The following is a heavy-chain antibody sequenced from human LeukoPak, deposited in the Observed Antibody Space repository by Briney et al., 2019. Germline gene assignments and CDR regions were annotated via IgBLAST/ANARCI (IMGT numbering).Heavy chain of an antibody. J-gene: IGHJ4*02. V-gene: IGHV3-23*01. CDR3: EKSNTAAGTYGDY. D-gene: IGHD6-13*01. CDR2: ITDSGGST. Sequence: PGGSLRLSCAASGFSFSNYAMTWVRQAPGKGLEWVSGITDSGGSTYYADSVKGRFTISRDNSKNTLYLQMNSLRAEDTATYYCEKSNTAAGTYGDYWGQGTPVTVPS. CDR1: GFSFSNYA.